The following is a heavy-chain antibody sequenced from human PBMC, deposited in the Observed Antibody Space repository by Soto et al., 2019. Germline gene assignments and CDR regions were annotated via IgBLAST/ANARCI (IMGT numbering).Heavy chain of an antibody. CDR1: GGSFSGYY. CDR2: INHSGST. J-gene: IGHJ6*03. V-gene: IGHV4-34*01. Sequence: SETLSLTCAVYGGSFSGYYWSWIRQPPGKGLEWIGEINHSGSTNYXPXLXXXXXXXXXTSXNQFSLKLSSVTAADTAVYYCAXXXXMITFGGVVRPYYMDVWGKGTTVTVSS. D-gene: IGHD3-16*01. CDR3: AXXXXMITFGGVVRPYYMDV.